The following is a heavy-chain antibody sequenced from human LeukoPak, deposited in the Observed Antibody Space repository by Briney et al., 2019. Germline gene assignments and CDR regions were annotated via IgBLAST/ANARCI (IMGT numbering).Heavy chain of an antibody. CDR1: GGSMRSYY. CDR3: VREMGNFDY. CDR2: IYYSGST. Sequence: SETLSLTCTVSGGSMRSYYWNWLRQPPGKGLEWIGYIYYSGSTNYSPSLKSRVTISIDPSKNQFSLKLTSVTAADPAVYYCVREMGNFDYWGQGTLVTVSS. D-gene: IGHD7-27*01. V-gene: IGHV4-59*01. J-gene: IGHJ4*02.